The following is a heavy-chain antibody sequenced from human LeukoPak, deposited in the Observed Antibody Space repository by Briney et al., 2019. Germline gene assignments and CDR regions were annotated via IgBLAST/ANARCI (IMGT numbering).Heavy chain of an antibody. V-gene: IGHV3-23*01. CDR1: GFTFSSYA. J-gene: IGHJ4*02. Sequence: GGTLRLSCAPSGFTFSSYAMSWVRQAPGKGLEWVSAIGGSGDHTYYADSVKGRFTISRDNSKNTLYLQMNSLRAEDAALYYCTKEGASLGSGYFDYWGQGTRVTVSS. CDR3: TKEGASLGSGYFDY. D-gene: IGHD3-10*01. CDR2: IGGSGDHT.